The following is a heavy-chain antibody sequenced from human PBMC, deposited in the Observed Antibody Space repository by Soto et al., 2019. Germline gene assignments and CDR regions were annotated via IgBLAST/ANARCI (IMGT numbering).Heavy chain of an antibody. CDR2: VYSSGGT. Sequence: KSSETLSLTCTVSGDSMSSYYWTWIRQPAGKGLEWIGRVYSSGGTHYNPSLKSRVTISLDTSKNQFSLRLLSVTDADTAVYYCARGQRFSDWFDPWGQGTLVTVSS. D-gene: IGHD3-3*01. CDR1: GDSMSSYY. CDR3: ARGQRFSDWFDP. J-gene: IGHJ5*02. V-gene: IGHV4-4*07.